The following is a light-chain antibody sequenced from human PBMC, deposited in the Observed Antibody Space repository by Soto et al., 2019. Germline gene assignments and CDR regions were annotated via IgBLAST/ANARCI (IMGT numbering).Light chain of an antibody. CDR3: QQYNTSSP. V-gene: IGKV3-15*01. CDR1: QSVSSN. CDR2: GAS. J-gene: IGKJ1*01. Sequence: EIVMTQSPATLSVSPGERATLSCRASQSVSSNLAGYQQKPGQAPRLLIYGASTRATGIPARFSGSGSGTEFTLTISSLQSEDFAVYYCQQYNTSSPFGQGTKVEIK.